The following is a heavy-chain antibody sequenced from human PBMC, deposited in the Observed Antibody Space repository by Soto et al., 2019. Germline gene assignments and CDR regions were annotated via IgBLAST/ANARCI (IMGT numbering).Heavy chain of an antibody. CDR1: GFTFSSYS. V-gene: IGHV3-48*02. D-gene: IGHD6-13*01. Sequence: VGSLRLSCAASGFTFSSYSMNWVRQAPGKGLEWVSYISSSSSTIYYADPVKGRFTISRDNAKNSLYLQMNSLRDEDTAVYYCARGPSSSWYEAAPTGYGYWGQGTLVTVSS. CDR3: ARGPSSSWYEAAPTGYGY. J-gene: IGHJ4*02. CDR2: ISSSSSTI.